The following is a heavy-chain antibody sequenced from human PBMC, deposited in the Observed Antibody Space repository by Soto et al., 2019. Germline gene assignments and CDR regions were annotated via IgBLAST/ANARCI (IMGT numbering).Heavy chain of an antibody. CDR1: GGTFSSYT. D-gene: IGHD5-12*01. CDR3: ARDLGGYTPIGY. J-gene: IGHJ4*02. CDR2: IIPILGIA. V-gene: IGHV1-69*04. Sequence: SVKVSCKASGGTFSSYTISWVRQAPGRGLEWMGRIIPILGIANYAQKFQGRVTITADKSTSTAYMELSSLRSEDTAVYYCARDLGGYTPIGYWGQGTLVTVSS.